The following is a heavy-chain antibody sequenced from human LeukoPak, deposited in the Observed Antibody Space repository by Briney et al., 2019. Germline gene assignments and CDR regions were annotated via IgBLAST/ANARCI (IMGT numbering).Heavy chain of an antibody. V-gene: IGHV3-23*01. J-gene: IGHJ4*02. CDR2: LNHGGGST. D-gene: IGHD4-17*01. Sequence: GGSLRLSCVASGFTFGKYWMSWVRQPPGKGLEWVSALNHGGGSTYYADSVKGRFTIFRDNSKNTLYLQISSLRVEDTAVYYCAKTGRDYGDFFYFDYWGQGTLVTVSS. CDR1: GFTFGKYW. CDR3: AKTGRDYGDFFYFDY.